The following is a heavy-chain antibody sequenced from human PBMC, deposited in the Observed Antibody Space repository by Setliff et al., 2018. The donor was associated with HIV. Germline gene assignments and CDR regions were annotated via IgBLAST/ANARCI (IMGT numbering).Heavy chain of an antibody. Sequence: KASETLSLTCAVFGGSFSGYYWSWIRQPPGKGLEWIGEINHSGSTDYNPSLKSRVTISVDTSKNQFSLNLSSVTAADTAVYYCARYDYGDFDYWGQGTPVTVSS. J-gene: IGHJ4*02. CDR2: INHSGST. CDR1: GGSFSGYY. V-gene: IGHV4-34*01. D-gene: IGHD4-17*01. CDR3: ARYDYGDFDY.